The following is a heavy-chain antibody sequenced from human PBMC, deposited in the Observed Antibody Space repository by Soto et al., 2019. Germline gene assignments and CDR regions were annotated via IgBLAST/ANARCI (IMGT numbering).Heavy chain of an antibody. Sequence: SLPLCVPWSVVYGYISNLCWSRIRKHPGKGLEWIGSIYYSGSTYYNPSLKSRVTISVDTSKNQFSLKLSSVTAADTAVYYCARHPTLAARPFYWGQRTLVTVSS. V-gene: IGHV4-59*05. CDR1: YGYISNLC. J-gene: IGHJ4*02. CDR3: ARHPTLAARPFY. D-gene: IGHD6-6*01. CDR2: IYYSGST.